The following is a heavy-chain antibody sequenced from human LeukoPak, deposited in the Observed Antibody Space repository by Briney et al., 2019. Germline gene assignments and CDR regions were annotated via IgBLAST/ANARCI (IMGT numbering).Heavy chain of an antibody. V-gene: IGHV3-33*01. Sequence: PGTSLRLSCAASGFTFSSYGMHWVRQAPGKGLEWVAVIDYDGKNDYYVDSVKGRFTISRDDSKSTLYLQMDSLRVEDTAVYSCTRDFCSRPSCFDCWGQGALVTVTS. CDR2: IDYDGKND. J-gene: IGHJ4*02. CDR3: TRDFCSRPSCFDC. CDR1: GFTFSSYG. D-gene: IGHD2-2*01.